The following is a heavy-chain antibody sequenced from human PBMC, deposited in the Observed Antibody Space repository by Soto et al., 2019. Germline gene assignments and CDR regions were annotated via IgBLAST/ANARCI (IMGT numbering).Heavy chain of an antibody. Sequence: ASVKVSCKASGYTFTSYGISWVRQAPGQGLEWMGWTSAYNGSTNYAQKLQGRVTMTTDTSTSTAYMELRSLRSDDTAVYYCARDKLYGGNRWFVAFDIWGQGTMVTVSS. CDR2: TSAYNGST. D-gene: IGHD2-15*01. CDR1: GYTFTSYG. CDR3: ARDKLYGGNRWFVAFDI. J-gene: IGHJ3*02. V-gene: IGHV1-18*01.